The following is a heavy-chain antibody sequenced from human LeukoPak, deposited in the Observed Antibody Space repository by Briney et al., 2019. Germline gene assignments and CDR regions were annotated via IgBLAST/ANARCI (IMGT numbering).Heavy chain of an antibody. D-gene: IGHD3-22*01. V-gene: IGHV1-69*05. Sequence: ASVKVSCKASGGTFSSYAISWVRQAPGQGLEWMGGIIPIFGTANYAQKFQGRVTITTDESTSTAYMELSSLGSEDTAVYYCARAADSSGYSYYFDYWGQGTLVTVSS. CDR3: ARAADSSGYSYYFDY. J-gene: IGHJ4*02. CDR1: GGTFSSYA. CDR2: IIPIFGTA.